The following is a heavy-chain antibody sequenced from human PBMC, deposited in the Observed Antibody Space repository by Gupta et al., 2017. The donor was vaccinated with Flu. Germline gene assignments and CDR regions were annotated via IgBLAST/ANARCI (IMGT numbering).Heavy chain of an antibody. CDR2: VNHSGST. D-gene: IGHD3-22*01. Sequence: QVQLQQWGAGLLRPSETLSLTCAVYGGSFSDYYWSWIRQPPGKGLEWIGEVNHSGSTNYNPSLKIRVTISVDTSKNQFSLKLSSVTAADTAVYYCVGGMVVVNIGEYGMDVWGQGTTVTVSS. CDR3: VGGMVVVNIGEYGMDV. J-gene: IGHJ6*02. V-gene: IGHV4-34*01. CDR1: GGSFSDYY.